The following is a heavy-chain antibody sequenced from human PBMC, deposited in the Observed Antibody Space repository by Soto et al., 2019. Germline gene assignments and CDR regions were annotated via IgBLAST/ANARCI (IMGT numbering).Heavy chain of an antibody. V-gene: IGHV1-24*01. D-gene: IGHD5-18*01. J-gene: IGHJ4*02. CDR1: GYTLTELS. Sequence: ASVKVSCKVSGYTLTELSMHWVRRAPGKGLEWMGGFDPEDGETIYAQKFQGRVTMTEDTSTDTAYMELSSLRSEDTAVYYCATPTYPHSYGYGKSQHGYFDYWGQGTLVTVSS. CDR2: FDPEDGET. CDR3: ATPTYPHSYGYGKSQHGYFDY.